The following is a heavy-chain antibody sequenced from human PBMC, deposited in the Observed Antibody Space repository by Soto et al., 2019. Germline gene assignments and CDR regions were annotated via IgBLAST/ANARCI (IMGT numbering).Heavy chain of an antibody. CDR3: SRDYYKYYDSSGYYRSPAY. J-gene: IGHJ4*02. Sequence: GGSLRLSCAASGFTFSSYAMHWVRQAPGKGLEWVALISYDGSDKDYADSVKGRFTISRDNSRNTPFLQMNSLRAEDTAVYYCSRDYYKYYDSSGYYRSPAYWGQGTLVTVSS. CDR2: ISYDGSDK. D-gene: IGHD3-22*01. V-gene: IGHV3-30-3*01. CDR1: GFTFSSYA.